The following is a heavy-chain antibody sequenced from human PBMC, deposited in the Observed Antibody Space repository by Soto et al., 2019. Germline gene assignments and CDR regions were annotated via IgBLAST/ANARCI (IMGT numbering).Heavy chain of an antibody. CDR2: IGTAGDT. CDR1: GFTFSSYD. Sequence: EVQLVESGGGLVQPGGSLRLSCAASGFTFSSYDMHWVRQATGKGLEWVSAIGTAGDTYYPGSVKGRFTISRENAKNSLYLQMNSLRAGDMAVYYCARGWGGYDYRYFDYWGQGTLVTVSS. D-gene: IGHD5-12*01. CDR3: ARGWGGYDYRYFDY. J-gene: IGHJ4*02. V-gene: IGHV3-13*01.